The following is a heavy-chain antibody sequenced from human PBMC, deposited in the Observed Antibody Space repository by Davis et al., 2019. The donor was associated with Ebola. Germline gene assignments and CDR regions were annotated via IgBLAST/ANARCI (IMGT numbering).Heavy chain of an antibody. Sequence: PGGSLRPSCAASGFTSSSYGMHCVRQAPGKGREWVEVISYDGSNKYYADSVKGRFTISRDNAKNSLYLQVNSLRDEDTAVYYCAKFSRAGESDWGQGTLVTVSS. V-gene: IGHV3-30*18. CDR2: ISYDGSNK. CDR3: AKFSRAGESD. D-gene: IGHD6-13*01. CDR1: GFTSSSYG. J-gene: IGHJ4*02.